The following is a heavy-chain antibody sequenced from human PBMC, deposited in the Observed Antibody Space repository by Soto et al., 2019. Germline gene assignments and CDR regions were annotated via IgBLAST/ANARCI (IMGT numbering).Heavy chain of an antibody. D-gene: IGHD3-22*01. CDR2: IWYDGSNK. CDR3: ARDLNYYDSSGYPLGNWFDP. CDR1: GFTFSSYG. V-gene: IGHV3-33*01. J-gene: IGHJ5*02. Sequence: QVQLVESGGGVVQPGRSLRLSCAASGFTFSSYGMHWVRQAPGKGLEWVAIIWYDGSNKYYADSVKGRFTISRDNSKNTLYLQMNSLRAEDTAVYYCARDLNYYDSSGYPLGNWFDPWGQGTLVTVSS.